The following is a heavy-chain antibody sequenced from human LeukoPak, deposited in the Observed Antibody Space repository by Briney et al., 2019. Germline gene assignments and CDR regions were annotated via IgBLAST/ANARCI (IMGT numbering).Heavy chain of an antibody. CDR3: ARAYSYGLIHDAFDI. J-gene: IGHJ3*02. V-gene: IGHV4-59*01. D-gene: IGHD5-18*01. Sequence: PSETLSLTCTVSGGSIGSYYWSWIRQPPGKGLGWIGYIYYTGTTTYNPSLKSRVTISLDTSKNQFSLKLTSMTAADTAVYYCARAYSYGLIHDAFDIWGQGTMVTVSS. CDR2: IYYTGTT. CDR1: GGSIGSYY.